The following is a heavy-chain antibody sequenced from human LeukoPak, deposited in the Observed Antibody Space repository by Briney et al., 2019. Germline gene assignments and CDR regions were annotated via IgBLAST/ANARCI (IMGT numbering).Heavy chain of an antibody. J-gene: IGHJ3*02. Sequence: SETLSLTCTVSGGSISSGGYYWSWIRQHPGKGLEWIGYIYYSGSTYYNPSLKSRVTISVDTSKNQFSLKLSSVTAADTAVYYCARSGYDSRGRAFDIWGQGTMVTVSS. D-gene: IGHD5-12*01. CDR2: IYYSGST. V-gene: IGHV4-31*03. CDR3: ARSGYDSRGRAFDI. CDR1: GGSISSGGYY.